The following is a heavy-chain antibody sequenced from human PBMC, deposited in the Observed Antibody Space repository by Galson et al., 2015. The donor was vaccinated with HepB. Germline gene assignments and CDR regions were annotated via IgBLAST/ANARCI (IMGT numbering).Heavy chain of an antibody. V-gene: IGHV3-23*01. Sequence: SLRLSCAASGFTFSSYAMSWVRQAPGKGLEWVSAISGSGGSTYYADSVKGRFTISRDNSKNTLYLQMNSLRAEDTAVYYCAKALYYYYYGMDVWGQGTTVTVSS. CDR2: ISGSGGST. CDR1: GFTFSSYA. CDR3: AKALYYYYYGMDV. J-gene: IGHJ6*02.